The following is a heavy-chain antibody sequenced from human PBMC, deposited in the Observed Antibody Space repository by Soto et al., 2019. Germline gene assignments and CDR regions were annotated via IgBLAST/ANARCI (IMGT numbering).Heavy chain of an antibody. Sequence: QVQLQESGPGLVKPSQTLSLTCTVSGGSISSGGYYWSWIRQHPVKGLEWIGYIYYSGSTYFNPSLKSRLTISADTSKNQFSLQLSSVTAADTAVYYCARAGHSSSSEGANWFDPWGQGTLVTVSS. CDR1: GGSISSGGYY. V-gene: IGHV4-31*03. D-gene: IGHD6-6*01. CDR3: ARAGHSSSSEGANWFDP. J-gene: IGHJ5*02. CDR2: IYYSGST.